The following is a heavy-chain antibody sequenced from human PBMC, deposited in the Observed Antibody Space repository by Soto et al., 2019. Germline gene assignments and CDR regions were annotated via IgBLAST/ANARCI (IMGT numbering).Heavy chain of an antibody. D-gene: IGHD2-15*01. CDR3: AQTRSGQAYYFDY. J-gene: IGHJ4*02. Sequence: EVHLLESGGGLVLPGGSLRLSCAASGFTFSSFAMSWVRQAPGQGLEWVSAISGSGLSTYYADSVRGRFTISRDNSKNTLYLQMNSLRAEDTAIYYCAQTRSGQAYYFDYWGQGTLVTVSS. CDR1: GFTFSSFA. CDR2: ISGSGLST. V-gene: IGHV3-23*01.